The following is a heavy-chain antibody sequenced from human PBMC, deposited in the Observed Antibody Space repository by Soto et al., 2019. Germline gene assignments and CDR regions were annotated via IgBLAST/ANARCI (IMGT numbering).Heavy chain of an antibody. CDR2: VSGSSSYI. CDR3: ARDLRGHYGP. J-gene: IGHJ3*01. Sequence: LRLSCEGSGFNFRNFNMIWVRQAPGKWLEWVSSVSGSSSYIYYADSVKGRFTVSRDNANNLVFLQMNGLRPEDTAMYYCARDLRGHYGPWGQGTMVTVSS. CDR1: GFNFRNFN. V-gene: IGHV3-21*06. D-gene: IGHD4-17*01.